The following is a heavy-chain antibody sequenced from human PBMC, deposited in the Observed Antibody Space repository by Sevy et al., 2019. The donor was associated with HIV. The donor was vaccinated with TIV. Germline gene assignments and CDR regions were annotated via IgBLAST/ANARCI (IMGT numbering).Heavy chain of an antibody. CDR1: GFTFSSYG. CDR3: AKDSGDSGYDLYGYYYYGMDV. Sequence: GGSLRLSCAASGFTFSSYGMHWVRQAPGKGLDWVAFIRYDGSNKYYADSVKGRFTISRDNSKNTLYLQMNSLRAEDTAVYYCAKDSGDSGYDLYGYYYYGMDVWGQGTTVTVSS. CDR2: IRYDGSNK. D-gene: IGHD5-12*01. V-gene: IGHV3-30*02. J-gene: IGHJ6*02.